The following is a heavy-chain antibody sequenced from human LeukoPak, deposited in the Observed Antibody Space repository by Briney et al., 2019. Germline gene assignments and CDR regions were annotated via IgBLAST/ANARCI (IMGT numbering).Heavy chain of an antibody. Sequence: GGSLRLSCAASGFTFSNAWMSWVRQAPGKGLEWVGRIKSKTDGGTTDYAAPVKGRFTISRDDSKNTLYLQMNSLKTEDTAVYYCTTDEYHSYGYDSWFDPWGQGTLVTVSS. V-gene: IGHV3-15*01. CDR3: TTDEYHSYGYDSWFDP. J-gene: IGHJ5*02. CDR1: GFTFSNAW. D-gene: IGHD5-18*01. CDR2: IKSKTDGGTT.